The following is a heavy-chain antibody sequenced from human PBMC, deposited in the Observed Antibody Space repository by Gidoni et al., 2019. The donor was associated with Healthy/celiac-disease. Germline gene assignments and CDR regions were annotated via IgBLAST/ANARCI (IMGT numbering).Heavy chain of an antibody. D-gene: IGHD6-6*01. V-gene: IGHV4-39*01. J-gene: IGHJ5*02. Sequence: QLQLQESGPGLVKPSETLSLTCTVSGGSISSSRYDWGWIRQRPGKGLGWIGSIYYRGNTYYNPSRRSRVTVSVDKSKNQFSLRLGSVTAADAAVYYCARTYSSSVSWFDPWGQGTLVTVSS. CDR2: IYYRGNT. CDR1: GGSISSSRYD. CDR3: ARTYSSSVSWFDP.